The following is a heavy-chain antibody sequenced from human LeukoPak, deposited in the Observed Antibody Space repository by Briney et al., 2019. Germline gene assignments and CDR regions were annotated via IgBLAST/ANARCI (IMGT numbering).Heavy chain of an antibody. V-gene: IGHV3-48*03. D-gene: IGHD3-10*02. Sequence: GGSRRLSCAASGFTFSSYEMNWVRQAPGKGLEWVSYISSSGSTIYYADSVKGRSTISRDNAKNSLYLQMNSLRAEDTAVYYCAELGITMIGGVWGKGTTVTISS. CDR3: AELGITMIGGV. CDR1: GFTFSSYE. CDR2: ISSSGSTI. J-gene: IGHJ6*04.